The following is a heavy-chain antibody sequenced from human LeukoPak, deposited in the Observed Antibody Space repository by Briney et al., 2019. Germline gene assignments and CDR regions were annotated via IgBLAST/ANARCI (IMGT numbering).Heavy chain of an antibody. J-gene: IGHJ6*02. D-gene: IGHD3-10*01. CDR1: GGSISSSSYY. CDR2: IYYSGST. CDR3: ARSRITMVRGLPPGGMDV. V-gene: IGHV4-39*01. Sequence: SETLSLTCTVSGGSISSSSYYWGWIRQPPGKGLEWIGSIYYSGSTYYNPSLKSRVTISVDTSKNQFSLKLSSVTAADTAVYYCARSRITMVRGLPPGGMDVWGQGTTVTVSS.